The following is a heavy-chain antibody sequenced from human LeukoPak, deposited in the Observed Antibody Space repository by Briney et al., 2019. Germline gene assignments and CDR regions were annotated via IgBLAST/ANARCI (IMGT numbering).Heavy chain of an antibody. CDR1: GGSISSGGYY. Sequence: PSETLSLTCTVSGGSISSGGYYWSWIRQHPGKGLEWIGYIYYSGSTYYNPSLKSRVTISVDTSKNQLSLKLSSVTAADTAVYYCAAQGRTDYGPFDYWGQGTLVIVSS. J-gene: IGHJ4*02. D-gene: IGHD4-17*01. CDR3: AAQGRTDYGPFDY. CDR2: IYYSGST. V-gene: IGHV4-31*03.